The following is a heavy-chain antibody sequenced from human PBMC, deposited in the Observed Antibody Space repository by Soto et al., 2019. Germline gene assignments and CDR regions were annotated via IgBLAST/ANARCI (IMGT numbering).Heavy chain of an antibody. CDR1: GYTFTSYY. D-gene: IGHD6-19*01. V-gene: IGHV1-46*01. Sequence: ASVKVSCKASGYTFTSYYMHWVRQAPGQGLEWMGRINPSGGSTSYAQKFQGRVTMTRDTSTSTAYMELRSLRSDDTAVYYCARTSSGSLFLGNRFDPWGQGTLVTVSS. J-gene: IGHJ5*02. CDR3: ARTSSGSLFLGNRFDP. CDR2: INPSGGST.